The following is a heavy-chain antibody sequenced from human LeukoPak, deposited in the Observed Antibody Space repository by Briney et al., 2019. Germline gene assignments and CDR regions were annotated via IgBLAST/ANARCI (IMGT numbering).Heavy chain of an antibody. Sequence: PSETLSLTCAVYGGSFSGYYRSWIRQPPGKGLEWIGEINHSGSTNYNPSLKSRVTISVDTSKNQFSLKLSSVTAADTAVYYCARDDRREMDHWGQGTLVTVSS. V-gene: IGHV4-34*01. D-gene: IGHD3-9*01. CDR3: ARDDRREMDH. CDR2: INHSGST. J-gene: IGHJ4*02. CDR1: GGSFSGYY.